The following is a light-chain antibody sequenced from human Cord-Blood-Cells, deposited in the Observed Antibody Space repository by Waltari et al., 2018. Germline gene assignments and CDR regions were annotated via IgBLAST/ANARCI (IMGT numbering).Light chain of an antibody. J-gene: IGLJ1*01. CDR2: EVS. V-gene: IGLV2-8*01. CDR3: SSYAGGYV. CDR1: SSDVGGYNY. Sequence: QSALPQPPSASGSPGQSVTISCTRTSSDVGGYNYVSWYQQRPGKAPKLMIYEVSKRPSGVPDRFSGSKSGNTASLTVSGLQAEDEADYYCSSYAGGYVFGTGTKVTVL.